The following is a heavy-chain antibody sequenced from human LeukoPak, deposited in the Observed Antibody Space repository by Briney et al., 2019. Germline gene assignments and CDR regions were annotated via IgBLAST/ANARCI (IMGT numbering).Heavy chain of an antibody. Sequence: ASQTLSLTCTVSGGSISSGDYYWSWIRQPPGKGLEWIGYIYYSGSTYYNPSLKSRLTISADTSKNQFSLKLSSVTAADTAVYYCARDGDSTSCPAWGQGTLVTASS. CDR3: ARDGDSTSCPA. D-gene: IGHD2-2*01. V-gene: IGHV4-30-4*01. CDR1: GGSISSGDYY. CDR2: IYYSGST. J-gene: IGHJ5*02.